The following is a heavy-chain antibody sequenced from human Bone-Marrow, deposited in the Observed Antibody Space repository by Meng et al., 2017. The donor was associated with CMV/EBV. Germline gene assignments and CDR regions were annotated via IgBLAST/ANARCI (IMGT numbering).Heavy chain of an antibody. V-gene: IGHV1-8*02. CDR3: ARETGSKDFDY. CDR2: MNPTSGNT. Sequence: ASVKVSCKASGYTFTGYYMHWVRQATGQGLEWMGWMNPTSGNTGYAQKFQGRVIMTRNTSISTAYMELSSLRSEDTAVYYCARETGSKDFDYWGQGTLVTVSS. J-gene: IGHJ4*02. D-gene: IGHD1-1*01. CDR1: GYTFTGYY.